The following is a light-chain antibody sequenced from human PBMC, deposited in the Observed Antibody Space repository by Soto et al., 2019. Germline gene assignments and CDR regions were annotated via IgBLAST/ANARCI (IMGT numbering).Light chain of an antibody. J-gene: IGKJ5*01. Sequence: DIQMTQSPSSLSASVGDRVTITCRASQDISNYLNWYQQRPGKAPKLLIYDASNLERGVPSRFSGTRSGTLFTFTIPTPQPEDVETYYCQQSFSPPTPSGQGTRLEF. V-gene: IGKV1-33*01. CDR3: QQSFSPPTP. CDR1: QDISNY. CDR2: DAS.